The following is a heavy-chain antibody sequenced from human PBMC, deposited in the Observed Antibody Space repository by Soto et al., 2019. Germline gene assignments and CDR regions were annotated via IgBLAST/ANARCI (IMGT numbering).Heavy chain of an antibody. CDR2: IYTGGRT. Sequence: EVQLVESGGGLVQPGGTLRVSCAASGFTDNSDYMSWVRQAPGKGLEWVSVIYTGGRTYYADSVKGRFTISRDNSKDTLYLQMSSLRAEDTPMYYCARSTGWYCFDYWGQGTLVTVSS. CDR3: ARSTGWYCFDY. J-gene: IGHJ4*02. D-gene: IGHD6-19*01. CDR1: GFTDNSDY. V-gene: IGHV3-66*01.